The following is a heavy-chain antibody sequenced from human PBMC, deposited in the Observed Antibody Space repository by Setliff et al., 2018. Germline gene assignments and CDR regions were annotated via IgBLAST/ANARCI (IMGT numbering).Heavy chain of an antibody. J-gene: IGHJ4*02. D-gene: IGHD2-15*01. CDR1: GYTFTSYD. Sequence: ASVKVSCKASGYTFTSYDINWVRQATGQGLEWMGWMNPNSGNTGYAQKFQGRVTMTRNTSISTAYMDLSSLRSEDTAVYYCAREAKRNVVVVVAATPVYWGQGTLVTVSS. V-gene: IGHV1-8*02. CDR2: MNPNSGNT. CDR3: AREAKRNVVVVVAATPVY.